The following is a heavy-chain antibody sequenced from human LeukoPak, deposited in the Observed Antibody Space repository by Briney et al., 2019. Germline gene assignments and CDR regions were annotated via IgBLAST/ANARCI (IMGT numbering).Heavy chain of an antibody. CDR2: IYTSGST. V-gene: IGHV4-4*07. D-gene: IGHD3-22*01. J-gene: IGHJ3*02. CDR1: GGSFSGYY. Sequence: SETLSLTCAVYGGSFSGYYWSWVRQPAGKGLEWIGRIYTSGSTNYNPSLKSRVTMSVDTSKNQFSLKLSSVTAADTAVYYCARDAYYDSSGYYYASAFDIWGQGTMVTVSS. CDR3: ARDAYYDSSGYYYASAFDI.